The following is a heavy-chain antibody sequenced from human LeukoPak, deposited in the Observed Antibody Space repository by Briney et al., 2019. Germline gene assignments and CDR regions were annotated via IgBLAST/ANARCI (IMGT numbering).Heavy chain of an antibody. CDR2: INHSGST. J-gene: IGHJ6*03. CDR3: ARQRDSSSWHYYYYYYMDV. Sequence: SETLSLTCAVYGGSFSGYYWSWIRQPPGKGLEWIGEINHSGSTNYNPSLKSRVTISVDTSKNQFSLKLSSVTAAETAVYYCARQRDSSSWHYYYYYYMDVWGKGTTVTISS. D-gene: IGHD6-13*01. CDR1: GGSFSGYY. V-gene: IGHV4-34*01.